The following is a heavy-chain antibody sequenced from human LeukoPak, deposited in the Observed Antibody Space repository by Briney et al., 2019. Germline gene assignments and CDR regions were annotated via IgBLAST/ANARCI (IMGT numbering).Heavy chain of an antibody. CDR1: GYTFTSYG. V-gene: IGHV1-18*01. Sequence: ASVKVSCKASGYTFTSYGISWVRQAPGQGLEWMGWISAYNGNTNYAQKLQGRVTMTTDTSTSTAYMELRSLRSDDTALYYCARDGHRMYYYGGSDYHFDYWGQGTLVTVSP. D-gene: IGHD3-22*01. CDR2: ISAYNGNT. J-gene: IGHJ4*02. CDR3: ARDGHRMYYYGGSDYHFDY.